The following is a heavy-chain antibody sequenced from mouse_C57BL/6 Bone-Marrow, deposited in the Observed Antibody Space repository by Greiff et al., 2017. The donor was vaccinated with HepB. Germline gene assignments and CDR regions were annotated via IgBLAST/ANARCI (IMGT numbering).Heavy chain of an antibody. J-gene: IGHJ3*01. CDR2: IRSKSNNYAT. CDR1: GFSFNTYA. Sequence: EVQVVESGGGLVQPKGSLKLSCAASGFSFNTYAMNWVRQAPGKGLEWVARIRSKSNNYATYYADSVKDRFTISRDDSESMLYLQMNNLKTEDTAMYYCVRGGSWFAYWGQGTLVTVSA. D-gene: IGHD1-1*01. V-gene: IGHV10-1*01. CDR3: VRGGSWFAY.